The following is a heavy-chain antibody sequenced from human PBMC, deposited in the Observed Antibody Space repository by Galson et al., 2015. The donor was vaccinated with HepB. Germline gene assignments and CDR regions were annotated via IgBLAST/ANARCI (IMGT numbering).Heavy chain of an antibody. CDR1: GYIFSDFY. CDR3: ARGGPSIAVVPPAVYYFDP. Sequence: KVSCKASGYIFSDFYIHWLRQAPGQGPEWMGWINPKNGGTNYAQKFQDRVAMTRDMSITTAYMDLNNLKSDDTAVYYCARGGPSIAVVPPAVYYFDPWGQGTLVTVSS. V-gene: IGHV1-2*02. CDR2: INPKNGGT. D-gene: IGHD3-10*01. J-gene: IGHJ5*02.